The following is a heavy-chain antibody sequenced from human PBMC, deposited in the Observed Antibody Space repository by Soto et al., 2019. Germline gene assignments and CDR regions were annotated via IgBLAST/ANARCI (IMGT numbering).Heavy chain of an antibody. CDR2: ISSSGSTI. J-gene: IGHJ4*02. Sequence: PGGSLSLSCAASGFTFSSYGMHWVRQAPGKGLEWVSYISSSGSTIYYADSVKGRFTISRDNAKNSLYLQMNSLRAEDTAVYYCARAPPPPIWPAAKSGYFDYWGQGTLVTVSS. CDR3: ARAPPPPIWPAAKSGYFDY. V-gene: IGHV3-48*04. D-gene: IGHD2-2*01. CDR1: GFTFSSYG.